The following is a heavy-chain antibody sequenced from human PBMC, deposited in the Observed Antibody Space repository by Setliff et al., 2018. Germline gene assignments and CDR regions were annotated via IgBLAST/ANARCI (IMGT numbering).Heavy chain of an antibody. CDR2: IVTYNEDT. CDR1: GYPFTSYG. V-gene: IGHV1-18*04. D-gene: IGHD3-10*01. CDR3: ARHGSSGKFDASDI. J-gene: IGHJ3*02. Sequence: ASVKVSCKASGYPFTSYGVNWVRQAPGQGLEWMGRIVTYNEDTYYPRKFQGRVTMTTDTSTSTAYMELRSLTSDDTAVYYCARHGSSGKFDASDIWGQGTMVTVSS.